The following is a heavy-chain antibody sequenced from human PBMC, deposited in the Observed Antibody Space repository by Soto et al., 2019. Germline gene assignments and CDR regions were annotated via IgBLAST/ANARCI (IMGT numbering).Heavy chain of an antibody. Sequence: GGSLRLSCAASGFTFSSYAMSWVRQAPGKGLEWVSAISGSGGSTYYADSVKGRFTISRDNSKNTLYLQWSSLKASDTAMYYCARHPAPGAVAARMYGMDVWGQGTTVTVSS. CDR2: ISGSGGST. J-gene: IGHJ6*02. CDR1: GFTFSSYA. CDR3: ARHPAPGAVAARMYGMDV. V-gene: IGHV3-23*01. D-gene: IGHD6-19*01.